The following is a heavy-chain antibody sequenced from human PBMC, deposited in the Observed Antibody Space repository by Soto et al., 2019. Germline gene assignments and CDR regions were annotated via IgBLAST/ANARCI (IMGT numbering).Heavy chain of an antibody. D-gene: IGHD4-17*01. Sequence: SATLSLTCTVSGGSISSSSYYWGWMRQPPGKGLEWIASIYHSGSTYYNPSLKSRVTISVDTSKNQFSLKLSSVTAADTAVYYCARGAATVTPGWFDPWGQGTLVTVS. CDR3: ARGAATVTPGWFDP. J-gene: IGHJ5*02. CDR1: GGSISSSSYY. CDR2: IYHSGST. V-gene: IGHV4-39*07.